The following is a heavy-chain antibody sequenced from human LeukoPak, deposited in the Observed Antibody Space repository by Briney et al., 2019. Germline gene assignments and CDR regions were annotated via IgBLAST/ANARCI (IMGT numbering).Heavy chain of an antibody. J-gene: IGHJ4*02. D-gene: IGHD6-19*01. V-gene: IGHV3-33*06. CDR2: IWYDGSNK. CDR1: GFTFSSYG. Sequence: GGSLRLSCAASGFTFSSYGMHWVRQAPGKGLEWVAVIWYDGSNKYYADSVKGRFTISRDNSKNTLYLQMNSLRAEDTALYYCAKDRLAVAVYYFDYWGQGTLVTIPS. CDR3: AKDRLAVAVYYFDY.